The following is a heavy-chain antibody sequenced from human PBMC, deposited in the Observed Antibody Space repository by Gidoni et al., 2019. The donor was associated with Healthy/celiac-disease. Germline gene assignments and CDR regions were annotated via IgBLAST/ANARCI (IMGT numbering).Heavy chain of an antibody. V-gene: IGHV2-70*01. CDR2: IDWDDDK. J-gene: IGHJ6*02. D-gene: IGHD3-10*01. CDR1: EISRRTSGMC. CDR3: ARIRGVIGYGMDV. Sequence: QVTLRESGPALVKPTQTLTLTDTVSEISRRTSGMCVSWIRQPPGKALEWLALIDWDDDKYYRTSLTTRLTISKDTSKNQVVLTMTNMDPVDTDTYYGARIRGVIGYGMDVWGQGTTVTVSS.